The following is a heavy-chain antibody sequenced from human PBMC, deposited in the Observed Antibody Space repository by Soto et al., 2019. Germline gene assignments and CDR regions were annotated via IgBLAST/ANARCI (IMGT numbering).Heavy chain of an antibody. CDR3: AAGSGYYPGYFQN. D-gene: IGHD3-22*01. CDR1: GFTFSSYA. Sequence: GGSLRLSCAASGFTFSSYAMSWVRQAPGKGLEWVSAISGSGGSTYYADSVKGRFTISRDNSKNTLYLQMNSLRAEDTAVYYCAAGSGYYPGYFQNWGQGTLVTVSS. CDR2: ISGSGGST. V-gene: IGHV3-23*01. J-gene: IGHJ1*01.